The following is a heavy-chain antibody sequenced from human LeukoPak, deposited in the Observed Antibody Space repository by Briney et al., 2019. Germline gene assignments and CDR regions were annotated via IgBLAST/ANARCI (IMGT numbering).Heavy chain of an antibody. Sequence: PSETLSLTCAVSGYSISSGYYWGWIRQPPGKGLEWIGSIYHSGSTYYNPSFKSRVTISVDTSKNQFSLKLSSVTAADTAVYYCARLLPDSSSCFDYWGQGTLVTVSS. D-gene: IGHD6-6*01. CDR3: ARLLPDSSSCFDY. J-gene: IGHJ4*02. V-gene: IGHV4-38-2*01. CDR1: GYSISSGYY. CDR2: IYHSGST.